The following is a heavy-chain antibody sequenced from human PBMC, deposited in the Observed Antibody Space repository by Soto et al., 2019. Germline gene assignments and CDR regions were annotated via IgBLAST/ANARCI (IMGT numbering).Heavy chain of an antibody. V-gene: IGHV3-11*01. CDR3: ASPTVTPHYGMDV. D-gene: IGHD4-17*01. CDR1: GFTFSDYY. CDR2: MSSSGSTI. J-gene: IGHJ6*02. Sequence: QVQLVESGGGLVKPGGSLRLACAASGFTFSDYYMSWIRQAPGKGLEWVSYMSSSGSTIYYANSVKGRFTISRDNAKNSLYLQMNSLRAEDTAVYYCASPTVTPHYGMDVWGQGTTVTVSS.